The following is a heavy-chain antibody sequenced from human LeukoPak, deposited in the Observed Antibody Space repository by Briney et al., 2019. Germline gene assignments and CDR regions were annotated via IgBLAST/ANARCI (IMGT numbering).Heavy chain of an antibody. CDR3: TTETYYDYVWGSYRYFDY. J-gene: IGHJ4*02. D-gene: IGHD3-16*02. CDR1: GFTFSNAW. V-gene: IGHV3-15*01. Sequence: GGSLRLSCAASGFTFSNAWMSWVRQAPGKGLEWVSRIKSKTDGGTTDYAAPVKGRFTISRDDSKNTLYLQMNSLKTEDTAVYYCTTETYYDYVWGSYRYFDYWGQGTLVTVSS. CDR2: IKSKTDGGTT.